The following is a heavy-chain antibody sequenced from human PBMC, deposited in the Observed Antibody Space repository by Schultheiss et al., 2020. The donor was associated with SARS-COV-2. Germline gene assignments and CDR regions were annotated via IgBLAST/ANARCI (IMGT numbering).Heavy chain of an antibody. CDR3: AREWTAAPFDY. CDR1: GGSISSYY. D-gene: IGHD2-2*01. CDR2: IYTSGST. J-gene: IGHJ4*02. Sequence: SETLSLTCTVSGGSISSYYWSWIRQPAGKGLEWIGRIYTSGSTNYNPSLKSRVTMSVDTSKKQFSLNLSSVTAADTAVYYCAREWTAAPFDYWGQGTLVTVSS. V-gene: IGHV4-4*07.